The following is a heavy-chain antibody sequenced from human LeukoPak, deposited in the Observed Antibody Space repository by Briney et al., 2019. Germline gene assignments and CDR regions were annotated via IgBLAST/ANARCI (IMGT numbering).Heavy chain of an antibody. Sequence: GGSLRLSCEASGLTFSSYGMSWVPQAPGKGLQWVSAITGGGGTTYYADSVKGRFTISRDNSKNMLYLQMNSLRAEDTAVYYCAKMQGYFDYWGQGTLVPVSS. J-gene: IGHJ4*02. V-gene: IGHV3-23*01. CDR1: GLTFSSYG. CDR3: AKMQGYFDY. CDR2: ITGGGGTT.